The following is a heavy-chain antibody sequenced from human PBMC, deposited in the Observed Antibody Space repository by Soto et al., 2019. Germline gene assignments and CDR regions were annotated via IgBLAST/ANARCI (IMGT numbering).Heavy chain of an antibody. V-gene: IGHV3-7*03. CDR3: TTVTTSSVFDF. D-gene: IGHD4-17*01. CDR1: GFRFSTYW. CDR2: IKEDGSEK. J-gene: IGHJ4*02. Sequence: EVQLVESGGGLVQPGGSLRLSCAASGFRFSTYWMSWVRQAPGNGLEWVANIKEDGSEKYYVDSVKGRFTIYRDNADNSLYLQMNSLRGEDTAVYYCTTVTTSSVFDFWGQGTLVTVSS.